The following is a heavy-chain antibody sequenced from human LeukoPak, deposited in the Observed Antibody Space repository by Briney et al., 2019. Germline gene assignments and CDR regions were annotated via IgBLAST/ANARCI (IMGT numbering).Heavy chain of an antibody. CDR1: GYTFTSYD. Sequence: ASVKVSCKASGYTFTSYDINWVRQATGQGLEWMGWMSPNSGNTGYAQKFQGRVTMTRNTSISTAYMELSSLRSEDTAVYYCARYSSGWYSGDYWGQGTLVTVSS. J-gene: IGHJ4*02. CDR3: ARYSSGWYSGDY. CDR2: MSPNSGNT. D-gene: IGHD6-19*01. V-gene: IGHV1-8*01.